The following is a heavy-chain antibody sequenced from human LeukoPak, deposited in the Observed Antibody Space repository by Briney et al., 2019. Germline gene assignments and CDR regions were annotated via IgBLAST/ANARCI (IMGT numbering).Heavy chain of an antibody. D-gene: IGHD3-3*01. CDR2: INPNSGGT. J-gene: IGHJ4*02. Sequence: ASVKVSCKASGYSFTAFYIHWVRQAPGQGLEWMGWINPNSGGTNYAQKFQGRVTMTRDTSISTAYMELSRLRSDDTAVYYCARDLRPYYDFWSGYFDYWGQGTLVTVSS. CDR1: GYSFTAFY. V-gene: IGHV1-2*02. CDR3: ARDLRPYYDFWSGYFDY.